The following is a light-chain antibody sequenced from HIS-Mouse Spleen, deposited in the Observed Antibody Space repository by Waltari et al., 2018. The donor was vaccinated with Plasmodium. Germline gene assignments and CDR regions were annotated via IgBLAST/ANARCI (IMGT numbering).Light chain of an antibody. V-gene: IGLV2-23*01. CDR1: SRYVGRYNL. J-gene: IGLJ1*01. CDR3: CSYAGSSTYV. Sequence: QSALTQPASVSGSPGQSITIPCTGTSRYVGRYNLVPWYQQHPGKAPKPMIYEGSKRPSGVSNRFSGSKSGNTASLTISGLQAEDEADYYCCSYAGSSTYVFGTGTKVTVL. CDR2: EGS.